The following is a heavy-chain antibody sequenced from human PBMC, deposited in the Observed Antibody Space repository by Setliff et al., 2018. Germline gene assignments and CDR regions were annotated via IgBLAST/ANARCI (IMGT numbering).Heavy chain of an antibody. CDR1: DVSISGYY. V-gene: IGHV4-4*08. CDR2: IHISGST. J-gene: IGHJ5*02. CDR3: ARGAGWWDL. Sequence: ETLSLTCTVSDVSISGYYWSWIRQPPGKGLEWIGYIHISGSTNYNPSLKSRVTISVDTSKNQFSLKLSSVTAADTAVYYCARGAGWWDLWGQGTLVTVSS.